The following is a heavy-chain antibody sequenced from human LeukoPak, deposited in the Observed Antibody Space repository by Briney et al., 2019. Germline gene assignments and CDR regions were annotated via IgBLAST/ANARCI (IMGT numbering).Heavy chain of an antibody. J-gene: IGHJ4*02. Sequence: SEALSLTCTVSGGSISRSSYYWGWIRQPPGKGLEWIGSMYYSGSTYYNPSLKSRVTISVDTSKNQFSLKLSSVTAADTAVYYCACFSGRYQIDYWGQGTLVTVS. CDR1: GGSISRSSYY. CDR3: ACFSGRYQIDY. V-gene: IGHV4-39*01. D-gene: IGHD1-26*01. CDR2: MYYSGST.